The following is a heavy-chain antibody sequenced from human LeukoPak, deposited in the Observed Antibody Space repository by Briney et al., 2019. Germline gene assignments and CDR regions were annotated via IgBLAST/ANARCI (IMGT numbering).Heavy chain of an antibody. CDR3: AKGDYYYDRGDAFDI. D-gene: IGHD3-22*01. Sequence: PGGSLRLSCAASGFTFSSYSMNWVRQAPGKGLEWVSAISGSGGSTYYADSVKGRFTISRDNSKNTLYLQMNSLRAEDTAVYYCAKGDYYYDRGDAFDIWGQGTMVTVSS. CDR1: GFTFSSYS. J-gene: IGHJ3*02. CDR2: ISGSGGST. V-gene: IGHV3-23*01.